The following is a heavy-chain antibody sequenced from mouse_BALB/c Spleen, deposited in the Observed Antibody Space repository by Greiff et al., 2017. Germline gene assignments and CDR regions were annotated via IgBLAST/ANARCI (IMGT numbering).Heavy chain of an antibody. J-gene: IGHJ4*01. Sequence: VQLQESGAELMKPGASVKISCKATGYTFSSYWIEWVKQRPGHGLEWIGEILPGSGSTNYNEKFKGKATFPADTSSNTAYMQLSSLTSEDSAVYYCARWTIRNAMDYWGQGTSVTVSS. CDR2: ILPGSGST. CDR1: GYTFSSYW. CDR3: ARWTIRNAMDY. V-gene: IGHV1-9*01.